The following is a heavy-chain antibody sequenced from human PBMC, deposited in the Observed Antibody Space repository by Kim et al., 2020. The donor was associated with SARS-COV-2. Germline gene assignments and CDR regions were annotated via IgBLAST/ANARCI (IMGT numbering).Heavy chain of an antibody. CDR3: AKDLGEGEAMDWFDP. J-gene: IGHJ5*01. CDR1: GFNFSNTH. Sequence: GGSLRLSCVDSGFNFSNTHMTWVCQAPAKGLECVSSISVSGGRTWYADFEKGRFTISRDNSKNILYLQMNSLRADDAALYYCAKDLGEGEAMDWFDPEGQGMVVFASS. CDR2: ISVSGGRT. V-gene: IGHV3-23*01. D-gene: IGHD1-26*01.